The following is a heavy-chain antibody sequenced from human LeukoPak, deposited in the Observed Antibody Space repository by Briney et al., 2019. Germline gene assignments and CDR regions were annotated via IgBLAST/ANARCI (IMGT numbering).Heavy chain of an antibody. CDR3: AKVVGAHFDL. V-gene: IGHV3-9*01. J-gene: IGHJ2*01. CDR1: GFTFSGSW. CDR2: ISWNSGSI. Sequence: GGSLRLSCAASGFTFSGSWMSWVRQTPGKGLEWVSGISWNSGSIGYADSVKGRFTISRDNAKNSLYLQMNSLRAEDTALYYCAKVVGAHFDLWGRGTLVTVSS. D-gene: IGHD1-26*01.